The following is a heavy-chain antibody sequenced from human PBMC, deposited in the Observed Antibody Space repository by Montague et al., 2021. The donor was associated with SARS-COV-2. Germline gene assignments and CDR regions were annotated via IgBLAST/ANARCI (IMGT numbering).Heavy chain of an antibody. CDR1: GFSLNASGVG. J-gene: IGHJ4*02. CDR2: IYWDDDK. Sequence: PALVKPTQTLTLTCTFSGFSLNASGVGVGWIRQPPGKALEWLASIYWDDDKRYSPSLKTRLTITKDTSKSQVVLRMTNVGPVDTATYYCAHSPIGRGFWGQGTLVTVSS. V-gene: IGHV2-5*02. D-gene: IGHD1-26*01. CDR3: AHSPIGRGF.